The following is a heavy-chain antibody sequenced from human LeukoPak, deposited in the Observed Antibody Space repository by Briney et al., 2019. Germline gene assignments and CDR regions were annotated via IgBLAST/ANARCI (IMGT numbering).Heavy chain of an antibody. CDR2: IYPGDSDT. D-gene: IGHD3-22*01. J-gene: IGHJ4*02. V-gene: IGHV5-51*01. CDR1: GYSFTSYW. CDR3: ARRYDSNRPFDY. Sequence: GESLQISCKGSGYSFTSYWIGWVRQMPGKGLEWMGIIYPGDSDTRYGPSFQGQVTISVDKSISTAYLQWSGLKASDTAMYYCARRYDSNRPFDYWGQGTLVTVSS.